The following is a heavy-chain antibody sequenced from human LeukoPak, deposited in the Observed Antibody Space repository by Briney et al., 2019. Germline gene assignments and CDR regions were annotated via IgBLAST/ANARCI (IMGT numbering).Heavy chain of an antibody. CDR1: GASISDYY. CDR3: AREGSDAFDI. V-gene: IGHV4-4*07. CDR2: IYTSGIT. Sequence: SETLSLTCTVSGASISDYYWSWIRQPAGKGLEWIGRIYTSGITRHNPSLKSRVTMPEDTSKNQFSLNLSSVTAADTAVYYCAREGSDAFDIWGQGTMVTVSS. J-gene: IGHJ3*02.